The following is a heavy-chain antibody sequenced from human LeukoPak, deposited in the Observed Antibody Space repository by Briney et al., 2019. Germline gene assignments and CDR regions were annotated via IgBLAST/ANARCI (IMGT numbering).Heavy chain of an antibody. V-gene: IGHV3-23*01. D-gene: IGHD1-26*01. J-gene: IGHJ4*02. Sequence: GGSLRLSCEASGFTFSSYAMTWVRQAPGSGLEWVSAISGSGGSTYYADSVRGRFTISRDNSKNTLYLQMNSLRAEDTAVYYCAKGLNSGTSLHLDYWGQGTLGSVSS. CDR2: ISGSGGST. CDR1: GFTFSSYA. CDR3: AKGLNSGTSLHLDY.